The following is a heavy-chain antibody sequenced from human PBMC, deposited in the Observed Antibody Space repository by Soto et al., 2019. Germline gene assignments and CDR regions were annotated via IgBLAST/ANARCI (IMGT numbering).Heavy chain of an antibody. CDR3: ARGQFDDSSGGFDY. Sequence: QVQLVESGGGVVQPGRSLRLSCAASGFTFSSYGMHWVRQAPGKGLEWVAVIWYDGSNKYYADSVKDRFTISRDNSKNTLYLQMNSLRAEDTAVYYCARGQFDDSSGGFDYWGQGTLVTVSS. J-gene: IGHJ4*02. CDR2: IWYDGSNK. D-gene: IGHD3-22*01. V-gene: IGHV3-33*01. CDR1: GFTFSSYG.